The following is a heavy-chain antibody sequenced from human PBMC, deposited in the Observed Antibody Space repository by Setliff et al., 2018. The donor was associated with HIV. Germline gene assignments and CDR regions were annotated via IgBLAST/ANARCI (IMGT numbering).Heavy chain of an antibody. D-gene: IGHD3-16*02. CDR1: DGSISTGSYY. V-gene: IGHV4-61*02. Sequence: KPSETLSLTCTVADGSISTGSYYWSWVRQPAGRGLGWIGRIYTGGSTNYNPSLKSRVTMSVDTSKNQFSLNLTSVTAADTAVYYCARGRFVGFDYWGQGTLVTVSS. CDR2: IYTGGST. CDR3: ARGRFVGFDY. J-gene: IGHJ4*02.